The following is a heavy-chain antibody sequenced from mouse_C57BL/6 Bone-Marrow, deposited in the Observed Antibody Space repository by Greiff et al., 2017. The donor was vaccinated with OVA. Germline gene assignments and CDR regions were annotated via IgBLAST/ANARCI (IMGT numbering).Heavy chain of an antibody. Sequence: EVQLQQSGPELVKPWASVKIPCKASGYTFTDYNMDWVKQSHGKSLEWIGDINPNTGGTIYNQKFKGKATLTVDKSSSTAYMELRSLTSDDTSVDYCARNGYPYFDVWGKGTTVTVSS. CDR2: INPNTGGT. D-gene: IGHD2-2*01. V-gene: IGHV1-18*01. CDR1: GYTFTDYN. J-gene: IGHJ1*03. CDR3: ARNGYPYFDV.